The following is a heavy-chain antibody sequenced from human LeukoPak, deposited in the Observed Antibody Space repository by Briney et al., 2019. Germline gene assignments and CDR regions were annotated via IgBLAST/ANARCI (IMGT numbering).Heavy chain of an antibody. V-gene: IGHV1-18*01. D-gene: IGHD4-17*01. CDR1: GYTFISYG. Sequence: GASVKVSCKASGYTFISYGISWVRQAPGQGLEWMGWISAYNGNTNYAQKFQGRVTMTTDTSTSTAYMELRTLRSDDTAVYYCARRGAIGDYFDNWGQGTLVTVSS. CDR3: ARRGAIGDYFDN. CDR2: ISAYNGNT. J-gene: IGHJ4*02.